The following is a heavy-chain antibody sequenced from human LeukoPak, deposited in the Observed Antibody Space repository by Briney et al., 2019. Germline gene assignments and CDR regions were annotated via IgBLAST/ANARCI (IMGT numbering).Heavy chain of an antibody. CDR3: ARQNDFRLDY. D-gene: IGHD3-3*01. CDR2: IYPGDSDT. Sequence: GESLKISCKGSGYTISSYWIGWVRQMPGKGLEWMGIIYPGDSDTRYSPSLQGQVTISVDTSIGTAYLQWSSLKGSDTAIYYCARQNDFRLDYWGQGTLVTVSS. CDR1: GYTISSYW. J-gene: IGHJ4*02. V-gene: IGHV5-51*01.